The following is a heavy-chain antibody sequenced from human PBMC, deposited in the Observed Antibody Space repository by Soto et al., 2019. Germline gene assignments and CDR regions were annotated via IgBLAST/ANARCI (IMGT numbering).Heavy chain of an antibody. V-gene: IGHV4-4*02. CDR1: GGSITSNW. D-gene: IGHD2-21*01. CDR2: IFHTGSA. J-gene: IGHJ4*02. CDR3: ARHIAVSGTRGFDH. Sequence: QVQLQESGPGLMKPSGTLSLTCAVSGGSITSNWWSWVRQPPGKGLEWIAEIFHTGSANYNPSLMGRLTISMDKSRSHLSVTLNSVTAADTAVYYCARHIAVSGTRGFDHWGQGTLVTVSS.